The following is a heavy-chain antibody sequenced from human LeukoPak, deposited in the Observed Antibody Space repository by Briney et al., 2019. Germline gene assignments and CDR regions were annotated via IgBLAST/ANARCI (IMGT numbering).Heavy chain of an antibody. J-gene: IGHJ4*02. CDR1: GFTFSSYW. D-gene: IGHD6-13*01. CDR3: ARGRAAAGAYYFDY. Sequence: GGSLRLSCAASGFTFSSYWMSWVRQAPGKGLEWVANIKQDGSEKYYVDSVKSRFTISRDNAKNSLYLQMNSLRAEDTAVYYCARGRAAAGAYYFDYWGQGTLVTVSS. CDR2: IKQDGSEK. V-gene: IGHV3-7*01.